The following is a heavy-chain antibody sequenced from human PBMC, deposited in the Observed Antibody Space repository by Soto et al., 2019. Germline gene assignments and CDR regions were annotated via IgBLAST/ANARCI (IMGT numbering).Heavy chain of an antibody. Sequence: QVQLQESGPGLVKPSQTLSLTCTVSGGSLSSGGYYWSWFRQHPGKGLEWIGYIYYSGSTYYNPSLKSRVTISVDTSKNQFSLKLSSVTAAETAVYYCASWGRLGLSSGYWGQGTLVTVSS. D-gene: IGHD3-16*01. J-gene: IGHJ4*02. CDR2: IYYSGST. CDR3: ASWGRLGLSSGY. CDR1: GGSLSSGGYY. V-gene: IGHV4-31*03.